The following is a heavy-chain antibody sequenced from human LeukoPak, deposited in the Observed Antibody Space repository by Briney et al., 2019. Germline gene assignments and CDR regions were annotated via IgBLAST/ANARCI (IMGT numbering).Heavy chain of an antibody. J-gene: IGHJ3*02. Sequence: GGSLRLSCVVSGFTVGSYWMTWVRQAPGKGLEWVANINQDGSEKYYVDSVKGRFTISRDNAKNSLYLQMNSLRVEDTAVYYCAKSRAPTAAPDAFDIWGQGTMVTVSS. CDR1: GFTVGSYW. D-gene: IGHD1-14*01. CDR3: AKSRAPTAAPDAFDI. V-gene: IGHV3-7*01. CDR2: INQDGSEK.